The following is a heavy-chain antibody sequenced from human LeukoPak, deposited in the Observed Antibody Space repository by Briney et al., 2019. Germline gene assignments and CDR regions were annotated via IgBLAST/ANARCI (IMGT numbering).Heavy chain of an antibody. CDR2: ISYDGSNK. J-gene: IGHJ4*02. V-gene: IGHV3-30-3*01. Sequence: GGSLRLSCAASGFTFSSYAMHWVRQAPGKGLEWVAVISYDGSNKYYADSVKGRFTISRDNAKNSLYLQMNSLRAEDTAVYYCAREGGTPSYFDYWGQGTLVTVSS. CDR3: AREGGTPSYFDY. D-gene: IGHD1-1*01. CDR1: GFTFSSYA.